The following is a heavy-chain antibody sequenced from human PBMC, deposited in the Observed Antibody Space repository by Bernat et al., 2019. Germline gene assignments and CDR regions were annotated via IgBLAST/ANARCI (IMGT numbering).Heavy chain of an antibody. CDR2: IIPIFGTA. J-gene: IGHJ3*02. CDR3: ARAIQSSWYYYNSDAFDI. D-gene: IGHD6-13*01. Sequence: QVQLVQSGAEVKKPGSSVKVSCKASGGTFSSYAISWVRQAPRQGLEWMGGIIPIFGTANYAQKFQGRVTITADESTSTAYMELSSLRSEDTAVYYCARAIQSSWYYYNSDAFDIWGQGTMVTVSS. CDR1: GGTFSSYA. V-gene: IGHV1-69*01.